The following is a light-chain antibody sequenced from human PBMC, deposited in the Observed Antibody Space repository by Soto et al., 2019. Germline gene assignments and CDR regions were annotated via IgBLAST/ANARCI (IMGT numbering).Light chain of an antibody. Sequence: QSALTQPASVSGSPGQSIAISCTGTSSDIGSYHYVSWYQHHPGKAPKLIIYEVSNRPSGVSDRFSGSKSGNTATLTISGLQAEDEADYCCSSYASSSTLVFGRGTKLTVL. CDR3: SSYASSSTLV. J-gene: IGLJ2*01. V-gene: IGLV2-14*01. CDR1: SSDIGSYHY. CDR2: EVS.